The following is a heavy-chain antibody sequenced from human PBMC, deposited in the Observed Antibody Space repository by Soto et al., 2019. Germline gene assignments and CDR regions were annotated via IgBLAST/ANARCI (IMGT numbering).Heavy chain of an antibody. J-gene: IGHJ4*02. Sequence: EVQLLESGGGLVQPGGSLRLSCAASGFTFSYYAMNWVRQAPGKGLEWVSAISSSGSNSYYADSVEGRFTISRDNSKNTLYLEMISLRAEDTAIYYCAKSAGGVPRYYVDFWGQGTLVTVSS. V-gene: IGHV3-23*01. CDR3: AKSAGGVPRYYVDF. CDR2: ISSSGSNS. D-gene: IGHD3-16*01. CDR1: GFTFSYYA.